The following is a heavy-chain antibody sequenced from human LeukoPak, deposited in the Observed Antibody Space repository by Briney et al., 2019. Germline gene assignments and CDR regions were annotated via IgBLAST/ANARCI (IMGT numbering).Heavy chain of an antibody. CDR3: ARGRSNYYGMDV. CDR1: DGSINSYY. Sequence: SETLSLTCSVSDGSINSYYWNWIRRPPGKGLEWIGYIYYNGDTNYSPSLKSRVTMSVDTSKNLFSLKVSSVTAADTAVYYCARGRSNYYGMDVWGQGTTVTVSS. CDR2: IYYNGDT. D-gene: IGHD1-26*01. J-gene: IGHJ6*02. V-gene: IGHV4-59*01.